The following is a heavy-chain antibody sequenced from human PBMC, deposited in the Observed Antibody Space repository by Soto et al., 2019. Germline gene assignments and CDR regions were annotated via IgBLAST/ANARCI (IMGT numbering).Heavy chain of an antibody. CDR1: GFTFSSYW. V-gene: IGHV3-74*01. CDR3: ARGTTDTAMDLAPEFYYYGMDV. Sequence: EVQLVESGGGLVQPGGSLRLSCAASGFTFSSYWMHWVRQAPGKGLVWVSRINSDGSSTSYADSVKGRFTISRDNAKNTLYLQMNSLRAEDTAVYYCARGTTDTAMDLAPEFYYYGMDVWGQGTTVTVSS. D-gene: IGHD5-18*01. CDR2: INSDGSST. J-gene: IGHJ6*02.